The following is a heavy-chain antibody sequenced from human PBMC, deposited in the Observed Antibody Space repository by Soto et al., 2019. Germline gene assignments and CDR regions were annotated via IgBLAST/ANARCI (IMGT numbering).Heavy chain of an antibody. CDR3: ARREAAAYFDY. CDR2: IYYSGST. D-gene: IGHD6-13*01. J-gene: IGHJ4*02. V-gene: IGHV4-31*03. CDR1: GGSISSGGYY. Sequence: QVQLQESGPGLVKPSQTLSLTCTVSGGSISSGGYYWSWIRQHPGKGLEWIGYIYYSGSTYYNPSRQSRVTISVDTSKNQFALKLSSVTAADTAVYYCARREAAAYFDYWGQGTLVTVSS.